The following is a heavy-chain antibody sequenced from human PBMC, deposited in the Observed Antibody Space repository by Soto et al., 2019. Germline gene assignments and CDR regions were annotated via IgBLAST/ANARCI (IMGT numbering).Heavy chain of an antibody. CDR1: GGSITSGGSF. Sequence: QVHLQESGPGLVRPSQTLSLTCTVSGGSITSGGSFWSWIRQHPGKGPEWIAFIGYSGTTSYNPSLESRVTVSVDTSKSQFSLNLTSVTAAETAVYYCARGGASSKGFAPWGQGTLVTISS. D-gene: IGHD2-15*01. CDR2: IGYSGTT. V-gene: IGHV4-31*03. J-gene: IGHJ5*02. CDR3: ARGGASSKGFAP.